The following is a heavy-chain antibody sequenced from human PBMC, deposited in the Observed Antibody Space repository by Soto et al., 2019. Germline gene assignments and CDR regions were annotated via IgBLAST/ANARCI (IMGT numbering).Heavy chain of an antibody. D-gene: IGHD2-15*01. CDR2: INPSGGST. J-gene: IGHJ4*02. V-gene: IGHV1-46*03. CDR1: GYTFTSYY. Sequence: QVQLVQSGAEVKKPGASVKGSCKASGYTFTSYYMHWVRQAPGQGLEWMGIINPSGGSTSYAQKFQGRVTMTRDTSTSTVYMELSSLRSEDTAVYYCARTFLGYCSGGSCYLLDYWGQGTLVTVSS. CDR3: ARTFLGYCSGGSCYLLDY.